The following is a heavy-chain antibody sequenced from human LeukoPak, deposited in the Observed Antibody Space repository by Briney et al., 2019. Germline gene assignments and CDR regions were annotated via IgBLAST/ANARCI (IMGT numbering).Heavy chain of an antibody. Sequence: SETLSLTCAVYGGSFSGYYWSWIRQPPGKGLEWIGYIYHSGSANYNPSLQSRVTISVDTSKNQFSLNLNSVTAADTAVYYCARGGAARLHFQNWGQGTLVTVSS. V-gene: IGHV4-59*01. J-gene: IGHJ1*01. D-gene: IGHD6-6*01. CDR3: ARGGAARLHFQN. CDR2: IYHSGSA. CDR1: GGSFSGYY.